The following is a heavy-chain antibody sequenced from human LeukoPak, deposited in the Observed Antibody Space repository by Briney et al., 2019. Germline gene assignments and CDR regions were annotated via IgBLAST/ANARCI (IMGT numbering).Heavy chain of an antibody. V-gene: IGHV1-69*13. D-gene: IGHD1-26*01. CDR1: GGTFSSYA. CDR3: ARGNGARPLGYWGAT. Sequence: GASVKVPCKASGGTFSSYAISWVRQAPGQGLEWMGGIIPIFGTANYAQKFQGRVTITADESTSTAYMELSSLRSEDTAVYYCARGNGARPLGYWGATWGMEPMVTVSS. J-gene: IGHJ5*02. CDR2: IIPIFGTA.